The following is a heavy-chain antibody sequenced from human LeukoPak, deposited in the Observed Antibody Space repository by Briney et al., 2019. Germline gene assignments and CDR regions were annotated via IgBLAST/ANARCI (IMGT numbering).Heavy chain of an antibody. CDR3: ARVRRGILTGYDRGDYYYMDV. D-gene: IGHD3-9*01. J-gene: IGHJ6*03. CDR1: GGSFSGYY. V-gene: IGHV4-34*01. Sequence: PSETLSLTCAVYGGSFSGYYWSWIRQPPGKGLEWIGEINHSGSTYYNPSLKSRVTISLNMATSQFSLRLTSVTAADTAVYYCARVRRGILTGYDRGDYYYMDVWGKGTMVAVSS. CDR2: INHSGST.